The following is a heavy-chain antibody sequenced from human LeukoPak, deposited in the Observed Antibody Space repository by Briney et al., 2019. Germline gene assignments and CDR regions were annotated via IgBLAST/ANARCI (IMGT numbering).Heavy chain of an antibody. CDR1: GYTFTDYY. Sequence: ASVKVSCKASGYTFTDYYMHWVRQAPGQGLEWMGWINPNSGGTNYAQKFQGRVTMTRDTSISTAYMELSRLRSDDTAVYYCARGRGYYYDSSGWYYFDYWGQGTLVTVSS. J-gene: IGHJ4*02. CDR2: INPNSGGT. V-gene: IGHV1-2*02. D-gene: IGHD3-22*01. CDR3: ARGRGYYYDSSGWYYFDY.